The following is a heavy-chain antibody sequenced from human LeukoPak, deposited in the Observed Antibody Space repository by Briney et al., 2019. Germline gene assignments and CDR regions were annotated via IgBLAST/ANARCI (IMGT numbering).Heavy chain of an antibody. D-gene: IGHD3-10*02. V-gene: IGHV4-59*01. CDR3: ARGRPVLDY. Sequence: MASETLSLTCTVSGGSISSYYWSWIRQPPGKGLEWIGYIYYSGSTNYNPSLKSRVTISVDTSKNQFSLKLSSVTAADTAVYYCARGRPVLDYWGQGTLVTVSS. CDR1: GGSISSYY. J-gene: IGHJ4*02. CDR2: IYYSGST.